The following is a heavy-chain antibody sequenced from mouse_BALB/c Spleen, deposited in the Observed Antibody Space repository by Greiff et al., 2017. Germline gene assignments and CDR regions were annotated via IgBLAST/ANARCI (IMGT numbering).Heavy chain of an antibody. Sequence: QVQLKESGAELVRPGSSVKISCKASGYAFSSYWMNWVKQRPGQGLEWIGQIYPGDGDTNYNGKFKGKATLTADKSSSTAYMQLSSLTSEDSAVYFCARPGPFWGQGTLVTVSA. CDR2: IYPGDGDT. CDR3: ARPGPF. CDR1: GYAFSSYW. V-gene: IGHV1-80*01. J-gene: IGHJ3*01.